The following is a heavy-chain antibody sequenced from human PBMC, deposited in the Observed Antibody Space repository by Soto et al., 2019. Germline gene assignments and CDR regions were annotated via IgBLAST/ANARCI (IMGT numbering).Heavy chain of an antibody. CDR2: TIPIFGTA. CDR3: AKDLLEWLGSFDY. Sequence: SVKVSCKASGGTFSSYAISWVLQAPGQGLEWMGGTIPIFGTANYAQKFQGRVTITADESTSTAYMELSSLRSEDTAVYYCAKDLLEWLGSFDYWGQGTLVTVSS. D-gene: IGHD3-3*01. J-gene: IGHJ4*02. CDR1: GGTFSSYA. V-gene: IGHV1-69*13.